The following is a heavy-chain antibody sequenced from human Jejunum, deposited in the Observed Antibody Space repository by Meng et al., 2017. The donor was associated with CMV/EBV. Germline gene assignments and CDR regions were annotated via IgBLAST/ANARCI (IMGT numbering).Heavy chain of an antibody. CDR3: ARGLVGAQPIDY. CDR2: IYYSGST. CDR1: GASISSSSYC. J-gene: IGHJ4*02. V-gene: IGHV4-39*07. Sequence: VSGASISSSSYCWGWLRQPPGKGLEWIGTIYYSGSTYYNPSLKSRLTISVDTSKKQLYLNLSSVTAADTALYYCARGLVGAQPIDYWGQGTLVTVSS. D-gene: IGHD1-26*01.